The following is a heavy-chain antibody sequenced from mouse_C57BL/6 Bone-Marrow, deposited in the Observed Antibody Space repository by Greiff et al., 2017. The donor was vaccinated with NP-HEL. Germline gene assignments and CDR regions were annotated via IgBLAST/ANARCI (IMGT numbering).Heavy chain of an antibody. Sequence: EVQLVESEGGLVQPGSSMKLSCTASGFTFSDYYMAWVRQVPEKGLEWVANINYDGSSTYYLDSLKSSSTISRDNAKNILYLQMSSLKSEDTATYYYAREGYYYGSSYAMDYWGQGTSVTGSS. D-gene: IGHD1-1*01. CDR3: AREGYYYGSSYAMDY. CDR1: GFTFSDYY. J-gene: IGHJ4*01. CDR2: INYDGSST. V-gene: IGHV5-16*01.